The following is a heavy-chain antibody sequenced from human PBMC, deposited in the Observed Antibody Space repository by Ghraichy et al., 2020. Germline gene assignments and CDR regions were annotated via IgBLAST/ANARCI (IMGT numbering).Heavy chain of an antibody. J-gene: IGHJ3*02. CDR3: ARWAPNCSGGTCSGEAFDI. CDR1: GFTLSTYW. V-gene: IGHV3-74*01. Sequence: GGSLRLSCAASGFTLSTYWMHWVRQAPGKGLVWVSRINNDGSNTNYADSVKGRFTISRDNAKNTLHLQMNSLRAEDTAVYYCARWAPNCSGGTCSGEAFDIWGQGTMVTVSS. D-gene: IGHD2-15*01. CDR2: INNDGSNT.